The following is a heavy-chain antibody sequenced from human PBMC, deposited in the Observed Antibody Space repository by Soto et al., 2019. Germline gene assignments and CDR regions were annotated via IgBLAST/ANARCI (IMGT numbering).Heavy chain of an antibody. J-gene: IGHJ4*02. Sequence: TSETLSLTCTVSGGSITSDYSCWSWIRQPPGEGLEWIGHIFDSGTTYTNPSLRSQVAISLDTSKNHFSLTLSSVTAADTAVYYCARARDYDILTGFDYWGQGTLVTVSS. V-gene: IGHV4-30-4*01. D-gene: IGHD3-9*01. CDR3: ARARDYDILTGFDY. CDR2: IFDSGTT. CDR1: GGSITSDYSC.